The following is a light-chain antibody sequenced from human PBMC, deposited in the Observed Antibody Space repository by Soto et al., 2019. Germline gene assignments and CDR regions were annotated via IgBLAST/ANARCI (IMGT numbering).Light chain of an antibody. V-gene: IGKV1-27*01. Sequence: DIQMTQSPSSLSASVGDRLTITCRASQSISSYLNWYQQKPGKAPKLLIYAASTLQAGVPYRFSGSGSGTDFTLTISSLQPEDVAAYYCQKYNSAPLTCGGGTKVDIK. CDR3: QKYNSAPLT. CDR1: QSISSY. CDR2: AAS. J-gene: IGKJ4*01.